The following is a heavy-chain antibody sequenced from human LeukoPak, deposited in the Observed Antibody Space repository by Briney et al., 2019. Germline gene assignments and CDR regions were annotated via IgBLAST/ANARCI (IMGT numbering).Heavy chain of an antibody. CDR2: INPNSGGT. J-gene: IGHJ4*02. Sequence: ASVKVSCKASGFTFTDYYMHWVRQAPGQGLEWMGWINPNSGGTNYAQKFQDWVTMTRDTSISTAYMELSRLRSDDTAVYYCARGLSCSGNTCYAAHFDSWGQGTLVTVSS. CDR1: GFTFTDYY. D-gene: IGHD2-15*01. V-gene: IGHV1-2*04. CDR3: ARGLSCSGNTCYAAHFDS.